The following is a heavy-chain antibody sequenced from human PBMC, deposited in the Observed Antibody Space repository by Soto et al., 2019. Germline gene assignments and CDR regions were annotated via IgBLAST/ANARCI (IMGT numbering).Heavy chain of an antibody. CDR2: IYYNGNT. D-gene: IGHD3-9*01. CDR1: GGAINDHY. CDR3: ARVRTGYFDY. Sequence: SETLSLTCTLSGGAINDHYWSFIRQPPGKGLEWIGYIYYNGNTNYNPSLESRVTISVDKSRNQFSLRLTSLTAADTAVYYCARVRTGYFDYWGRGALVTVSS. J-gene: IGHJ4*02. V-gene: IGHV4-59*11.